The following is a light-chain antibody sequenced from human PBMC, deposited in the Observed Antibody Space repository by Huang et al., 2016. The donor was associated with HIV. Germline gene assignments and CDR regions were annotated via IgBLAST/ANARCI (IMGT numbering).Light chain of an antibody. CDR1: QSINSN. Sequence: EVGMTQSPVTLSVSPGERATLSCRASQSINSNLAWYQQKPGQAPSLLIYGASTRATGGPARFSGSGSVTEFSLTINSLQSEDYAVYYCQQYNNWPPLTFGGGTKVEMK. V-gene: IGKV3-15*01. CDR2: GAS. J-gene: IGKJ4*01. CDR3: QQYNNWPPLT.